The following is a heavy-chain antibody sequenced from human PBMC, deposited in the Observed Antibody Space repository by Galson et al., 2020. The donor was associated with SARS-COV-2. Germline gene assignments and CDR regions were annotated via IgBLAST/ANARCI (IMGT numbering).Heavy chain of an antibody. CDR2: IRSNSDGGTT. CDR1: GFTFANAW. J-gene: IGHJ4*02. V-gene: IGHV3-15*01. Sequence: GESLKISCAASGFTFANAWMSWVRQPPGKGLAWVGRIRSNSDGGTTDYSAPVKGRFSIYRDDSGNTLYLQMNSLKTEDTALYYCSIYNYGSESYDNNAPLTHWGQGTLVTVSS. CDR3: SIYNYGSESYDNNAPLTH. D-gene: IGHD3-10*01.